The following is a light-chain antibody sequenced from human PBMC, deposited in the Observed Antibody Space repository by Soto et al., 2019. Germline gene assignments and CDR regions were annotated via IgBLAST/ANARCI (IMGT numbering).Light chain of an antibody. V-gene: IGKV3-20*01. J-gene: IGKJ2*01. CDR1: QSISSTY. CDR3: QQEGISPT. Sequence: VLTQSPGTLSLSPGERATLSCRASQSISSTYLGWYQQQPGQAPRLLIYGAYSKATGIPDRFNGGGSGKDFTLTISRLEPEDFAVYYCQQEGISPTFGQGTKLEIK. CDR2: GAY.